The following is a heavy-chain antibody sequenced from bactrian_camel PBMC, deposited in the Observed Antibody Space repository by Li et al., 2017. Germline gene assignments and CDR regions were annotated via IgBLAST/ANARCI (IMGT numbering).Heavy chain of an antibody. J-gene: IGHJ4*01. CDR2: MYTGDETT. V-gene: IGHV3S40*01. CDR1: GYHYSNFC. D-gene: IGHD1*01. Sequence: VQLVESGGGSVQVGGSLRLSCVASGYHYSNFCIGWFRQAPGKEREGVAAMYTGDETTYYADSLKGRFTISQDTSKGTVYLQMNSLKPEDTAMYYCAVVRYCYSASWPVGKLASSGQGTQVTVS.